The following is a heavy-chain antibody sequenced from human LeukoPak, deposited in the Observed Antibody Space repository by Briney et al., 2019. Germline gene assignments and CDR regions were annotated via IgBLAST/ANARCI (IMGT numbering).Heavy chain of an antibody. CDR3: ARVPYYGSGSFDI. D-gene: IGHD3-10*01. V-gene: IGHV1-69*01. J-gene: IGHJ3*02. CDR1: GGTFSSYA. CDR2: IIPIFGTA. Sequence: GSSVKVSCKASGGTFSSYAISWVRQPPGQGLEWMGGIIPIFGTANYAQKFQGRVTITADESTSTAYMELSSLRPEDTAVYYCARVPYYGSGSFDIWGQGTMVTVSS.